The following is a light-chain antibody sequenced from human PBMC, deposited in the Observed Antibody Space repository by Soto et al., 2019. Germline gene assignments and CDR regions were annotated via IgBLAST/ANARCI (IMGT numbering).Light chain of an antibody. CDR1: QGISSY. Sequence: SQSKKDRVTITCRASQGISSYLAWYQQKPGKAPKLLIYAASTLQSGVPSRFSGSGSGTEFTLTISSLQPEDFATYYCPQLPGTFGQ. J-gene: IGKJ1*01. CDR3: PQLPGT. V-gene: IGKV1-9*01. CDR2: AAS.